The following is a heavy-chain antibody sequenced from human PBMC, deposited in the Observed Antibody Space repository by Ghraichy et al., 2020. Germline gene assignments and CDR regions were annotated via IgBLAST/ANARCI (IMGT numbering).Heavy chain of an antibody. J-gene: IGHJ4*02. D-gene: IGHD6-19*01. Sequence: GGSLRLSRAASGFTFSSYAMSWVRQAPGKGLEWVSAISGSGGSTYYADSVKGRFTISRDNSKNTLYLQMNSLRAEDTAVYYCAPGIAVAGIFDYWGQGTLVTVSS. CDR2: ISGSGGST. CDR1: GFTFSSYA. V-gene: IGHV3-23*01. CDR3: APGIAVAGIFDY.